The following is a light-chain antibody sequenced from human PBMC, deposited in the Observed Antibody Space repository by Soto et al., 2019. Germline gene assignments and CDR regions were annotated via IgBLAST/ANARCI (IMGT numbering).Light chain of an antibody. CDR2: DAS. J-gene: IGKJ1*01. CDR3: QQYNPYS. CDR1: QSISSW. Sequence: DSQMIQPPSTLSASVGNRVTITRRPSQSISSWLALYQQKPGKAPKLLIYDASNLQSGVPSRFRGSGSETEFTLTIRRLQPDDFATYYCQQYNPYSFGQGTKVDIK. V-gene: IGKV1-5*01.